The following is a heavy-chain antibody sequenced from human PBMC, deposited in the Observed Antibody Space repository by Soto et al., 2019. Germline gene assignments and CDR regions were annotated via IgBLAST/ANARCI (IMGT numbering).Heavy chain of an antibody. D-gene: IGHD3-22*01. CDR1: GFTFSSYS. J-gene: IGHJ4*02. CDR3: ARDTPMNYDSSGYYSGDFDY. CDR2: ISSSSSYI. Sequence: PGGSLRLSCAASGFTFSSYSMNWVRQAPGKGLEWVSSISSSSSYIYYADSVKGRFTISRDNAKNSLYLQMNSLRAEDTAVYYCARDTPMNYDSSGYYSGDFDYWGQGTLVTVSS. V-gene: IGHV3-21*01.